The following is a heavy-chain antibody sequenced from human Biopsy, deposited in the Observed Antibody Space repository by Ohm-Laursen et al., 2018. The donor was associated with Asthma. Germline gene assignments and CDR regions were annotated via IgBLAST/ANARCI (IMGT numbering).Heavy chain of an antibody. CDR1: GFTFSSYA. V-gene: IGHV3-30-3*01. CDR3: ARDLHPTNHLGELSEGFDY. CDR2: ISYDGSNK. D-gene: IGHD3-16*02. J-gene: IGHJ4*02. Sequence: SLRLSCAASGFTFSSYAMHWVRQAQGKGLEWVAVISYDGSNKYYADSVKGRFTISRDNSKNTPYLQMNSLRAEDTAVYYCARDLHPTNHLGELSEGFDYWGQGTLVTVSS.